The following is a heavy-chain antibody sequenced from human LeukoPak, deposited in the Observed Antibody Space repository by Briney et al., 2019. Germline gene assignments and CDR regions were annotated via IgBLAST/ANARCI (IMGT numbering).Heavy chain of an antibody. V-gene: IGHV4-59*08. Sequence: SETLSLTCTVSGGSMTSYYWSWIRQPPGKGLEYIGYIYSSGSPKYNPSLKSRVTISLDTSKRQFSLRLSSVTAADTAVYYCARLGRCSGDHCLDDYWGRGTLVTVSS. J-gene: IGHJ4*02. D-gene: IGHD2-15*01. CDR3: ARLGRCSGDHCLDDY. CDR1: GGSMTSYY. CDR2: IYSSGSP.